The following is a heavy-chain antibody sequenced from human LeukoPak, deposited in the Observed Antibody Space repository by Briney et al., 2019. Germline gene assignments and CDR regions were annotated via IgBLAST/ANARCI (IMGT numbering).Heavy chain of an antibody. J-gene: IGHJ6*02. CDR3: ARDAWRRAFNYGMDV. CDR2: ISWSSGNI. Sequence: GRSLRLSCAASGFTFDDYAMHWVRQAPGKGLEWVAGISWSSGNIGYADSVKGGFTISRDNAENSLHLEMNSLRHEDTAVYFCARDAWRRAFNYGMDVWGQGTTVAVSS. V-gene: IGHV3-9*01. D-gene: IGHD5-12*01. CDR1: GFTFDDYA.